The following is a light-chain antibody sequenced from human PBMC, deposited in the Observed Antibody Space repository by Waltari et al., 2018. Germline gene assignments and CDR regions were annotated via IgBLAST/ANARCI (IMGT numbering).Light chain of an antibody. V-gene: IGLV2-14*03. CDR1: SSDIGSYNY. CDR2: DVT. CDR3: SSYMDTTALEL. J-gene: IGLJ2*01. Sequence: QSALTQPASVSGSPGQSITISCTGTSSDIGSYNYVSWYQQHPGKAPKLIIFDVTNRPSGVSNRFSGSKSGNTASLIISGLQGEDEADYYCSSYMDTTALELFGGGT.